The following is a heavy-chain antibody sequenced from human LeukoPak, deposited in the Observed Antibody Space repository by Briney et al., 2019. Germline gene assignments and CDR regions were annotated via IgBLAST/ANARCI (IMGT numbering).Heavy chain of an antibody. CDR3: EGGSAARFDY. V-gene: IGHV1-69*13. CDR1: GGTFSSYA. CDR2: IIPIFGTA. D-gene: IGHD3-16*01. J-gene: IGHJ4*02. Sequence: ASVKVSCKASGGTFSSYAISWVRQAPGQGLEWMGGIIPIFGTANYAQKFQGRVTITADESTSTAYMELRSLRSEDTAADYLEGGSAARFDYWGQGTLVTVSS.